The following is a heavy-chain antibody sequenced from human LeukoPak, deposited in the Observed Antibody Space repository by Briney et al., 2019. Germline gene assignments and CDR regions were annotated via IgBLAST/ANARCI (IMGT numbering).Heavy chain of an antibody. Sequence: PGGSLRLSCAASRFTVSSNHMSWVRQAPGKGLEWVSVIYASGGTYYADSVKGRFTISRHKSQEALYLQMNSLRAEDTAVYYCARVSVSFNMPFDYWGQGTLVTVSS. CDR2: IYASGGT. CDR3: ARVSVSFNMPFDY. V-gene: IGHV3-66*01. CDR1: RFTVSSNH. D-gene: IGHD2-2*01. J-gene: IGHJ4*02.